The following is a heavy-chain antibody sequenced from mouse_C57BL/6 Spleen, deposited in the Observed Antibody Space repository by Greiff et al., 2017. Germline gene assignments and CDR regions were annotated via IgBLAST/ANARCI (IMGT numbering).Heavy chain of an antibody. V-gene: IGHV1-20*01. CDR1: GYSFTGYF. CDR2: INPYNGDT. J-gene: IGHJ4*01. Sequence: EVQLQQSGPELVKPGDSVKISCKASGYSFTGYFMNWVMQSHGQSLEWIGRINPYNGDTFYNQKFKGKATLTVDKSSSTAHMELRSLTSEDSAVYYCARGYYGSSSYYAMDYWGQGTSVTVSS. D-gene: IGHD1-1*01. CDR3: ARGYYGSSSYYAMDY.